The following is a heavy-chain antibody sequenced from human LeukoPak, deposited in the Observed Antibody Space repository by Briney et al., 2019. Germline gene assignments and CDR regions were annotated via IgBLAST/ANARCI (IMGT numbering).Heavy chain of an antibody. D-gene: IGHD6-13*01. CDR3: AKDAAAGYYYYYMDV. Sequence: GGSLRLSCAASGFTFSSYAMTWVRQAPGKGLEWVSGISGSGGSTYYADSVKGRFTISRDNSKNTLYLQMNSLRAEDTAVYYCAKDAAAGYYYYYMDVWGKGTTVTVSS. V-gene: IGHV3-23*01. CDR1: GFTFSSYA. CDR2: ISGSGGST. J-gene: IGHJ6*03.